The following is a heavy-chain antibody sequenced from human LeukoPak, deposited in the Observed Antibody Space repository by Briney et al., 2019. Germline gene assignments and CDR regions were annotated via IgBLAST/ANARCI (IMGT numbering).Heavy chain of an antibody. Sequence: PSETLSLTCTVSGGSISSYYWSWIRQPPGKGLEWIAYISDIGSINYNPSLKSRVTISLDTSKNQFSLKLSSVTAADTAVYYCASLPSYYGGRGSAFDIWGQGTMVTVSS. D-gene: IGHD4-23*01. CDR2: ISDIGSI. V-gene: IGHV4-59*08. CDR1: GGSISSYY. CDR3: ASLPSYYGGRGSAFDI. J-gene: IGHJ3*02.